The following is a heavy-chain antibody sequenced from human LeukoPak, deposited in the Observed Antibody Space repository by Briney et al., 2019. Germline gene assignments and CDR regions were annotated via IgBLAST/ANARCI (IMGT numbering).Heavy chain of an antibody. CDR3: AKDAASGAAAGTDAFDI. V-gene: IGHV3-23*01. J-gene: IGHJ3*02. CDR1: GFTFSSYG. D-gene: IGHD6-13*01. CDR2: ISGSGGST. Sequence: GGTLRLSCAASGFTFSSYGMSWVRQAPGKGLEWVSAISGSGGSTYYADSVKGRFTISRDNSKNTLYLQMNSLRAEDTAVYYCAKDAASGAAAGTDAFDIWGQGTMVTVSS.